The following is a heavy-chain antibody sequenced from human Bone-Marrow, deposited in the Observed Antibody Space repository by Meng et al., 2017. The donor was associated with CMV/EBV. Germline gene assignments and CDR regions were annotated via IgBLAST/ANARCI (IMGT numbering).Heavy chain of an antibody. Sequence: GGSLRLSCTVSGGSISSYYWSWVRQAPGKGLEWVSAISGSGGSTYYADSVKGRFTISRDNSKNTLYLQMNSLRAEDTAVYYCAKDQPSSWYSSSWFSFDYWGQGTLVTVSS. D-gene: IGHD6-13*01. CDR2: ISGSGGST. CDR1: GGSISSYY. V-gene: IGHV3-23*01. CDR3: AKDQPSSWYSSSWFSFDY. J-gene: IGHJ4*02.